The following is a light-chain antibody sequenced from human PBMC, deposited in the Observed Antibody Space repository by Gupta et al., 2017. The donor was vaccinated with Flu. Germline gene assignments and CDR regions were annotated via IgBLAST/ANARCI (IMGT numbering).Light chain of an antibody. CDR2: DDS. CDR3: QVWDSSSDHWV. V-gene: IGLV3-21*02. CDR1: KIGSES. J-gene: IGLJ3*02. Sequence: GQTARITCGGNKIGSESVHGYQQNTGQAPVLVVCDDSDRPSGIPERFSGSNSVNTATLTISRVEAGEEADYYCQVWDSSSDHWVFGGGIMLTVL.